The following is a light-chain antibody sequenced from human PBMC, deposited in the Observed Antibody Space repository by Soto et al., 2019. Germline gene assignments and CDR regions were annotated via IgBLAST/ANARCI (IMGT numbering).Light chain of an antibody. CDR3: QQSDIWSPWT. J-gene: IGKJ1*01. Sequence: EIEMTQSPATLSVSPGERATLSCRSSQSVGRKLAWYQQKPGQAPRLLIYAASNRAMGVPARFSGSGSGTEFTLTSSSLQSEDVAVYHCQQSDIWSPWTFGQGTKVEI. V-gene: IGKV3-15*01. CDR2: AAS. CDR1: QSVGRK.